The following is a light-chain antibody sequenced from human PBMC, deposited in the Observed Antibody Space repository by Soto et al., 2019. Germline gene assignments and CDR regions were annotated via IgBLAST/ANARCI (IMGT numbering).Light chain of an antibody. CDR1: QTVSSY. Sequence: ENVLTQSPGTPFLSPRGKSTPSRRASQTVSSYLTWYQQRPGQAPRLLISGASRRATGIPDRFSGSGSGTDFTLTISRLEPEDFALYYCQQYGTSPITFGQGTRLEIK. CDR2: GAS. J-gene: IGKJ5*01. CDR3: QQYGTSPIT. V-gene: IGKV3-20*01.